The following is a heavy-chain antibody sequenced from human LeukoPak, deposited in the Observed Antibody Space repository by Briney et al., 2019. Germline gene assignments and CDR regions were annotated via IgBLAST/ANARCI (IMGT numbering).Heavy chain of an antibody. V-gene: IGHV4-39*01. CDR1: GGSISSSSSY. CDR3: ARAWGGSSGWYAPGYYYYYMDV. Sequence: SETLSLTCSVSGGSISSSSSYWGWIRQPPGKGLEWIGSIYYSGSSFDNPALKSRVTISVDTSKNQFSLKLSSVTAADTAVYYCARAWGGSSGWYAPGYYYYYMDVWGKGTTVTISS. J-gene: IGHJ6*03. D-gene: IGHD6-19*01. CDR2: IYYSGSS.